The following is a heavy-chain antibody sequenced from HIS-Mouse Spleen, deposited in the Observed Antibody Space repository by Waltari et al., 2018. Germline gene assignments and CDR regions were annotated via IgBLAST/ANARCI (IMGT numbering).Heavy chain of an antibody. CDR1: GFTFSSYA. D-gene: IGHD6-13*01. Sequence: EVQLLESGGGLVQPGGSLRLSCAASGFTFSSYAMSWVRQAPGEGLGWVSAISGSGGSTYYADSVKGRFTISRDNSKNTLYLQMTSLRAEDTAVYYCAKDDSSWYDYWGQGTLVTVSS. CDR3: AKDDSSWYDY. J-gene: IGHJ4*02. CDR2: ISGSGGST. V-gene: IGHV3-23*01.